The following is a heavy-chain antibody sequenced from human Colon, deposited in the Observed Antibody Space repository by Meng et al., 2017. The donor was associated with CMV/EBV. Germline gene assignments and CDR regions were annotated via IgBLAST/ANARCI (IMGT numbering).Heavy chain of an antibody. CDR2: INPVTGDT. V-gene: IGHV1-2*02. Sequence: GQRVQSGAECKGPGASRKAPCKTSGYPFNGYFMHSVRQAPGQGLEWMGWINPVTGDTSYAQKFQVRVTMTRDTSISTAYMELSSLRSDDTAVYYCATFGGDFNYWGQGTLVTVSS. CDR3: ATFGGDFNY. J-gene: IGHJ4*02. D-gene: IGHD3-3*01. CDR1: GYPFNGYF.